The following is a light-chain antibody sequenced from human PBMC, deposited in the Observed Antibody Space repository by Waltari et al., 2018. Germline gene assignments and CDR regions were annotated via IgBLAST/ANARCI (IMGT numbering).Light chain of an antibody. CDR2: KIS. CDR3: MQGTHWWT. V-gene: IGKV2-30*02. Sequence: DVVMTQSPLFLPVTLGQTASISCRSSQSLLHSDGNTYLTWFQQRPGQSPRRLIYKISNRESGVPDRFSGSGSGTDFTLRISKVEAEDVGIYYCMQGTHWWTFGQGTKVEI. CDR1: QSLLHSDGNTY. J-gene: IGKJ1*01.